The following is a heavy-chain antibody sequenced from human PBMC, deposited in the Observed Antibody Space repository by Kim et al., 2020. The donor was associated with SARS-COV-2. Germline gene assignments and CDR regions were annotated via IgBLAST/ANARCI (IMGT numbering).Heavy chain of an antibody. CDR3: ARSYSSGWYYFDY. CDR2: ISGSGGST. J-gene: IGHJ4*02. CDR1: GFTFSSYA. V-gene: IGHV3-23*01. D-gene: IGHD6-19*01. Sequence: GGSLRLSCAASGFTFSSYAMSWVRQAPGKGLEWVSAISGSGGSTYYADSVKGRFTISRDNSKNTLYLQMNSLRAEDTTVYYCARSYSSGWYYFDYWGQGTLVTVSS.